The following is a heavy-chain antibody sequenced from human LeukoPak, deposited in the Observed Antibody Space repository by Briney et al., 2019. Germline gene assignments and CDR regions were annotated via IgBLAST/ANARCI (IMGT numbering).Heavy chain of an antibody. CDR1: GFTFSSYA. V-gene: IGHV3-30*04. D-gene: IGHD3-9*01. Sequence: GGSLRLSCAASGFTFSSYAMHWVRQAPGKGLEWVAVISYDGSNKYYADSVKGRFTISRDNSKNTLYLQMNSLRAEDTAVYYCARDGLYDILTGYLYWGQGTLVTVSS. J-gene: IGHJ4*02. CDR3: ARDGLYDILTGYLY. CDR2: ISYDGSNK.